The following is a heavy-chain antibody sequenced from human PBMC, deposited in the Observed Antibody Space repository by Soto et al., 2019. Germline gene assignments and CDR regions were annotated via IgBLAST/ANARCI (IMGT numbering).Heavy chain of an antibody. CDR1: GFTFSSYA. J-gene: IGHJ6*02. CDR2: ISGSGGST. CDR3: AGGEGSYYRVYYYGMDV. V-gene: IGHV3-23*01. Sequence: GGSLRLSCAASGFTFSSYAMSWVRQAPGKGLEWVSAISGSGGSTYYADSVKGRFTISRDNSKNTLYLQMNSLRAEDTAVYYCAGGEGSYYRVYYYGMDVWGQGTTVTVSS. D-gene: IGHD1-26*01.